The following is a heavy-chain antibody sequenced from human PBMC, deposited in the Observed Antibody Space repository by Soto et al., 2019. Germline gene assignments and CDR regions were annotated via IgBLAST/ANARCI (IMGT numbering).Heavy chain of an antibody. CDR2: IYYSGST. Sequence: PSETLSLTCTVSGGSISSGGYYWSWIRQHPGKGLEWIGYIYYSGSTYYNPSLKSRVTISVDTSKNQFSLKLSSVTAADTAVYYCARAILDYDLAYYFDYWGQGTLVTVSS. CDR1: GGSISSGGYY. J-gene: IGHJ4*02. CDR3: ARAILDYDLAYYFDY. D-gene: IGHD3-3*01. V-gene: IGHV4-31*03.